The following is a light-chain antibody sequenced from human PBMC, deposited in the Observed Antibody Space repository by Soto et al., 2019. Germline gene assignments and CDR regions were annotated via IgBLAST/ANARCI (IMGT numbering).Light chain of an antibody. CDR3: QVWDTSIYQYV. CDR2: DDD. Sequence: ELTQPPSVSVAPGQTARFACGGNNIGSRSVHWYQQRPGQAPILVVFDDDDRPSGIPERFSGSNSGNTATLTIIRVEAGDEADYYCQVWDTSIYQYVFGSGTKVTVL. J-gene: IGLJ1*01. V-gene: IGLV3-21*02. CDR1: NIGSRS.